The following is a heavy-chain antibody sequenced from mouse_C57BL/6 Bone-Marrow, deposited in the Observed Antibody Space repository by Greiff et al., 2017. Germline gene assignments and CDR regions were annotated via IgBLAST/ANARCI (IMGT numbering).Heavy chain of an antibody. J-gene: IGHJ4*01. V-gene: IGHV4-1*01. CDR3: AREGDDYEEDAMDY. Sequence: AASGIDFSRYWMSWVRRAPGKGLEWIGEINPDSSTINYAPSLKDKFIISRDNAKNTLYLQMSKVRSEDTALYYCAREGDDYEEDAMDYWGQGTSVTVSS. CDR1: GIDFSRYW. CDR2: INPDSSTI. D-gene: IGHD2-4*01.